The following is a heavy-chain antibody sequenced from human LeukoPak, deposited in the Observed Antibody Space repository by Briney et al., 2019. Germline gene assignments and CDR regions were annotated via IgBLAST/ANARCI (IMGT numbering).Heavy chain of an antibody. CDR3: ARYEAAAGAVDYYYYYMDV. D-gene: IGHD6-13*01. CDR2: IIPIFGTA. J-gene: IGHJ6*03. V-gene: IGHV1-69*13. Sequence: ASVKVSCKASGGTFSSYAISWVRQAPGQGLEWMGGIIPIFGTANYAQKFQGRVTITADESTSTAYMELSSLRSEDTAVYYCARYEAAAGAVDYYYYYMDVWGKGTTVTVSS. CDR1: GGTFSSYA.